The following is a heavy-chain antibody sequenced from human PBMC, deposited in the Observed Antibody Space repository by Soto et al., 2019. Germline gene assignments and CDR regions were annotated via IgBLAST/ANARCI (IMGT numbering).Heavy chain of an antibody. CDR2: ISGNSVYT. CDR3: VKPPDRDGRWQHFDD. D-gene: IGHD1-26*01. J-gene: IGHJ4*02. Sequence: GGSLRLSCAASGFSFSSYAMSWVRQAPGKGLEWVSAISGNSVYTYYADSVKGRFTISRDNSKDTLYLQMNSLRADDTAVYYCVKPPDRDGRWQHFDDWGQGTLVTVSS. CDR1: GFSFSSYA. V-gene: IGHV3-23*01.